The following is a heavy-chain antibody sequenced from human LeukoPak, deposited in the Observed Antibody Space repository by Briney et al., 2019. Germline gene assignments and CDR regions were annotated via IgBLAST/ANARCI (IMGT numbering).Heavy chain of an antibody. D-gene: IGHD6-13*01. CDR1: GFTVGGDN. Sequence: PGGSLRLSCAASGFTVGGDNLSWVRQSQAKGLEWVATFHSGGDTYYADSVKGRFTISRDDSKNMVYLQMNNLRVEDTALYYCASFTSSWHPWGQGTPVTVSS. CDR2: FHSGGDT. CDR3: ASFTSSWHP. V-gene: IGHV3-66*01. J-gene: IGHJ1*01.